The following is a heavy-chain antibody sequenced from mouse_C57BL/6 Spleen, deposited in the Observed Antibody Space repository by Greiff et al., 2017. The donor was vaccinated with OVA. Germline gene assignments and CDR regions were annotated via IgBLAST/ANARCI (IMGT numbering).Heavy chain of an antibody. Sequence: EVKLMESGGGLVKPGGSLKLSCAASGFTFSSYTMSWVRQTPEKRLEWVATISGGGGNTYYPDSVKGRFTISRDNAKNTLYLQMSSLRSEDTALYYCARHDGDYAMDYWGQGTSVTVSS. V-gene: IGHV5-9*01. J-gene: IGHJ4*01. D-gene: IGHD2-3*01. CDR1: GFTFSSYT. CDR3: ARHDGDYAMDY. CDR2: ISGGGGNT.